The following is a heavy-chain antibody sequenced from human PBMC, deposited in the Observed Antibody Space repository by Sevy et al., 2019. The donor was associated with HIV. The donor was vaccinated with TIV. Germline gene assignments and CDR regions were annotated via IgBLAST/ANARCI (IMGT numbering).Heavy chain of an antibody. V-gene: IGHV4-59*01. CDR2: IYYNGRT. J-gene: IGHJ6*02. Sequence: SGTLSLTCTVSGASISSYYWSWIRQPPGKGLEWVGYIYYNGRTNYNPSLKSRVTISVDTSKTQFSLKLISVTAADTAMYYCARSLADYYYGMDVWGQGTTVTVSS. CDR1: GASISSYY. CDR3: ARSLADYYYGMDV.